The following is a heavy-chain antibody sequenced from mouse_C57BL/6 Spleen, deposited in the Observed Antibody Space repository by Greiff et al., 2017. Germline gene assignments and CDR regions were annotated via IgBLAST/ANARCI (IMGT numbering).Heavy chain of an antibody. J-gene: IGHJ2*01. D-gene: IGHD1-1*01. CDR1: GYAFSSSW. V-gene: IGHV1-82*01. CDR3: ARSPLYYYGSSVDY. CDR2: IYPGDGDT. Sequence: QVQLQQSGPELVKPGASVKISCKASGYAFSSSWMNWVKQRPGKGLEWIGRIYPGDGDTNYNGKFKGKATLTADKSSSTAYMQLSSLTSEDSAVYFCARSPLYYYGSSVDYWGQGTTLTVSS.